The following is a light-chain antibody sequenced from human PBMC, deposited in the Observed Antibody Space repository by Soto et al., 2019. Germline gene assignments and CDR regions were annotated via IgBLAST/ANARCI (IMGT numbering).Light chain of an antibody. J-gene: IGKJ1*01. CDR2: DAS. V-gene: IGKV3-11*01. Sequence: EIVFKKSPATRSLCQGERGTLSCMASQSIRTFLAWYQHRPGQAPRLLIYDASDRATGIPARFSGSGSGTDFTLTISSLQSEDFAVYYCQQYNNWPPWTFGQGTMVDIK. CDR1: QSIRTF. CDR3: QQYNNWPPWT.